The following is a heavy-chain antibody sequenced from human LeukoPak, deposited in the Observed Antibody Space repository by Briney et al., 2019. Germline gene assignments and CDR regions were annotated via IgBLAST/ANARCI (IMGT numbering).Heavy chain of an antibody. CDR3: ARDPHCGSTSCLSYFDY. D-gene: IGHD2-2*01. Sequence: GGSLRLSCAASGFTFSSHAMHWVRQAPGKGLEYVSAISSDGGVTYCANSVKGRFTISRDNSKNTVHLQMGSLRGEDMAVYYCARDPHCGSTSCLSYFDYWGQGTLVTVSS. J-gene: IGHJ4*02. CDR2: ISSDGGVT. V-gene: IGHV3-64*01. CDR1: GFTFSSHA.